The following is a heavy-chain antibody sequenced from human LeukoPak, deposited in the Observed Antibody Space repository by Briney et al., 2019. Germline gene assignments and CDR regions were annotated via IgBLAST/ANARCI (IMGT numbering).Heavy chain of an antibody. J-gene: IGHJ4*02. CDR3: ARDPVAGTGAYFDY. Sequence: GASVKVSCKVSGYTLTELSMHWVRQAPGKGLEWMGGFDPEDGETIYAQKLQGRVTMTTDTSTFTAYMELRSLRSDDTAVYYCARDPVAGTGAYFDYWGQGTLVTVSS. CDR2: FDPEDGET. V-gene: IGHV1-24*01. CDR1: GYTLTELS. D-gene: IGHD6-19*01.